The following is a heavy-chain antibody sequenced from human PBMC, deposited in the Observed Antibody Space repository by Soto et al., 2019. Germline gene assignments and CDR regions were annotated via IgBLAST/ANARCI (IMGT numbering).Heavy chain of an antibody. V-gene: IGHV1-69*01. CDR2: LIPIFGTA. Sequence: QVQLVQSGAEVKKPGSSVKVSCKASGGTFSSYAISWVRQAPGQGLEWMGGLIPIFGTANYAQKFQGRVTITADESTSTAYMELSSLRSEDTAVYYCARVTVATLWDQYYFDYWGHGTLVTVSS. D-gene: IGHD5-12*01. CDR1: GGTFSSYA. J-gene: IGHJ4*01. CDR3: ARVTVATLWDQYYFDY.